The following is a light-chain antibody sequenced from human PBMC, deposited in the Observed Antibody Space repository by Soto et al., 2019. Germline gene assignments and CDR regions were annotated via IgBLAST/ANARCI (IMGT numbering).Light chain of an antibody. Sequence: QPVLTQPPSVSGAPGQRVTISCTGSNSNIGAGYDVHWYQQLPGTAPKLLIYGNNNRPSGVPDRFSGSKSGTSASLAITGLQAEDEADYYCQSYDSSLSGGVFGGGTKVTVL. J-gene: IGLJ2*01. V-gene: IGLV1-40*01. CDR1: NSNIGAGYD. CDR2: GNN. CDR3: QSYDSSLSGGV.